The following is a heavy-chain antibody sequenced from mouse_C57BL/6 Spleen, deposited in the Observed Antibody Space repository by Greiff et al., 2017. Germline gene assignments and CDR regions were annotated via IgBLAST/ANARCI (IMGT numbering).Heavy chain of an antibody. J-gene: IGHJ4*01. Sequence: VQLQQPGAELMKPGASVKLSCKASGYTFTGYWIQWVKQRPGHGLEWIGKILPGSGSTNYNEKFKGKATFTADTSSSTAYMQRSSLTTEDAAIYYCARKWGYYCAMEGRGKGTTVTVAS. CDR2: ILPGSGST. CDR3: ARKWGYYCAMEG. CDR1: GYTFTGYW. V-gene: IGHV1-9*01.